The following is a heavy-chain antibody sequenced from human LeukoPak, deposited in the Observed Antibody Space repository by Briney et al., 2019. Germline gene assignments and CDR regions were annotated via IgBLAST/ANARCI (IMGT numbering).Heavy chain of an antibody. CDR3: ARGRRDGYNFYWYFDL. D-gene: IGHD5-24*01. J-gene: IGHJ2*01. Sequence: SETLSLTCTVFGGSISSGTYYWSWIRQPAGKGLEWIGRINTSGTTNYNPSLKSRVTVSVDTSKDQFSLKLSSVTAADTAVYYCARGRRDGYNFYWYFDLWGRGTLVTVSS. CDR1: GGSISSGTYY. CDR2: INTSGTT. V-gene: IGHV4-61*02.